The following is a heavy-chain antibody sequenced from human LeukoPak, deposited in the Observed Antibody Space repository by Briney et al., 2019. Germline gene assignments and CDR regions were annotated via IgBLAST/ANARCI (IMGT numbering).Heavy chain of an antibody. CDR1: GGSISSYY. CDR2: IYYSGST. Sequence: SETLSLTCTVSGGSISSYYWSWIRQPPGKGLEWIGYIYYSGSTNYNPSLKSRVTISVDTSKNQFSLKLSSVTAADTAVYYCARETASKYYYDSSGYHANWFDPWGQGTLVTVSS. CDR3: ARETASKYYYDSSGYHANWFDP. V-gene: IGHV4-59*01. J-gene: IGHJ5*02. D-gene: IGHD3-22*01.